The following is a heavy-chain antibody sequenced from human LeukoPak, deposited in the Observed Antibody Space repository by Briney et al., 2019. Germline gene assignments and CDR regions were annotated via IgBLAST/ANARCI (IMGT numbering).Heavy chain of an antibody. J-gene: IGHJ4*02. CDR2: ISSSSSYI. V-gene: IGHV3-21*01. Sequence: GGSLRLSCAASGFTFSSYSMNWVRQAPGKGLEWVSSISSSSSYIYYADSVKGRFTISRDNAKNSLYLQMNSLRAKDTAVYYCASGCSSTSCYRGRDYWGQGTLVTVSS. CDR1: GFTFSSYS. D-gene: IGHD2-2*01. CDR3: ASGCSSTSCYRGRDY.